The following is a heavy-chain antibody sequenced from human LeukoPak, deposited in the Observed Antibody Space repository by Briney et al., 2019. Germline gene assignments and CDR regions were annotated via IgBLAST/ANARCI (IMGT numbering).Heavy chain of an antibody. CDR3: ASRENSGSYPRPGPVDY. D-gene: IGHD1-26*01. CDR1: GGSISSSSYY. V-gene: IGHV4-39*01. Sequence: SETLSLTCTVSGGSISSSSYYWGWIRQPPGKGLEWIGSIYYSGSTYYNPSLKSRVTISVDTSKNQFSLKLSSVTAADTAVYYCASRENSGSYPRPGPVDYWGQGTLVTVSS. CDR2: IYYSGST. J-gene: IGHJ4*02.